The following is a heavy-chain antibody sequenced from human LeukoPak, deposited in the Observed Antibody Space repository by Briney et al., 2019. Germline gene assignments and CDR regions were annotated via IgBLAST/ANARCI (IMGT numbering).Heavy chain of an antibody. J-gene: IGHJ4*02. CDR2: INHSGST. D-gene: IGHD3-22*01. V-gene: IGHV4-34*01. CDR3: VTPTGDSSGYYFDY. Sequence: SETLSLTCAVYGGSFSGYYWSWIRQPPGKGLEWIGEINHSGSTNYNPSLKSRVTISVDTSKNQFSLKLSSVTAADTAVYYCVTPTGDSSGYYFDYWGQGTLVTVSS. CDR1: GGSFSGYY.